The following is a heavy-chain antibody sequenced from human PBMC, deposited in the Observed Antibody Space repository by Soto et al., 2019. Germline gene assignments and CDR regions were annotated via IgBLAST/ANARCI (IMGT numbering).Heavy chain of an antibody. V-gene: IGHV1-69*01. CDR1: GGTFSSYA. J-gene: IGHJ6*02. D-gene: IGHD5-18*01. CDR3: AGGGYSYGYNYYYGMDV. Sequence: QVQLVQSGAEVKKPGSSVKVSCKASGGTFSSYAISWVRQAPGQGLEWMGGIIPIFGTANYAQKFQGRVTITADESTSTAYMELSSLRSEDTAVYYCAGGGYSYGYNYYYGMDVWGQGTTVTVSS. CDR2: IIPIFGTA.